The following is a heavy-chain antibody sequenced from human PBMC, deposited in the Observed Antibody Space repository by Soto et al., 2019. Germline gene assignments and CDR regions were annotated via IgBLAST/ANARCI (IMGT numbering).Heavy chain of an antibody. V-gene: IGHV1-8*01. CDR3: ARRRGDPSWFDL. J-gene: IGHJ5*02. CDR1: GYTFTSYD. CDR2: MNPNSGNT. Sequence: QVQLVQSGAEVKKPGASVKVSCKASGYTFTSYDINWVRQATGQGLEWMGWMNPNSGNTGYAQKFQGRVTMTRNTSISTDYMERSSLRYEDTAGYYCARRRGDPSWFDLWGQGTLVTVSS. D-gene: IGHD3-10*01.